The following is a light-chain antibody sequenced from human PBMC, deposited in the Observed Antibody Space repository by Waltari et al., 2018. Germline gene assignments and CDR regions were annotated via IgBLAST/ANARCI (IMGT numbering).Light chain of an antibody. V-gene: IGLV1-40*01. J-gene: IGLJ2*01. Sequence: QSVLTQPLSVSGAPGQKVTISCPGGSSNIGANYYVQWYQQRPGTAPKLPIPCNNNLPSGVPALFSGSKSCTSSSLAITGLQAEDEADYYCQSYDSSLTDLIFAGGTKLTVL. CDR1: SSNIGANYY. CDR3: QSYDSSLTDLI. CDR2: CNN.